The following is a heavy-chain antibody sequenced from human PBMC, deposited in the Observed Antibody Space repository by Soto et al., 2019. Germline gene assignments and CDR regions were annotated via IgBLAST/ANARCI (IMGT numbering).Heavy chain of an antibody. D-gene: IGHD1-26*01. V-gene: IGHV3-48*03. CDR1: GFTFSSCE. Sequence: PGGSLRLSCAASGFTFSSCEMNWVRQAPGKGLEWVSYISSSGSTIYYADSVKGRFTISRDNAKNSLYLQMNSLRAEDTAVYYCARGLGATDYYYYYGMDVWGQGTTVTVSS. J-gene: IGHJ6*02. CDR2: ISSSGSTI. CDR3: ARGLGATDYYYYYGMDV.